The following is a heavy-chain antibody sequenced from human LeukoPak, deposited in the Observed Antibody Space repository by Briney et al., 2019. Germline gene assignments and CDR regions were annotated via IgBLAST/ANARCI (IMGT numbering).Heavy chain of an antibody. J-gene: IGHJ3*02. V-gene: IGHV3-21*01. CDR3: AKRQVELPRAFDI. CDR2: ISSSSSYI. D-gene: IGHD2-15*01. CDR1: GFTFSSYS. Sequence: PGGSLRLSCAASGFTFSSYSMNWVRQAPGKGLEWVSSISSSSSYIYYADSVKGRFTISRDNSKNTLYLQMNSLRAEDTAVYYCAKRQVELPRAFDIWGQGTMVTVSS.